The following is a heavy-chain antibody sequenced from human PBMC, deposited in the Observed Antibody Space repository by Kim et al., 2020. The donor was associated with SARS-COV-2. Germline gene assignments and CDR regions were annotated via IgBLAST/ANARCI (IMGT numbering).Heavy chain of an antibody. CDR3: AGENDVDTAMVYDY. CDR2: IYYSGST. Sequence: SETLSLTCTVSGGSISSGGYYWSWIRQHPGKGLEWIGYIYYSGSTYYNPSLKSRVTISVDTSKNQFSLKLSSVTAADTAVYYCAGENDVDTAMVYDYWGQGTLVTVSS. J-gene: IGHJ4*02. D-gene: IGHD5-18*01. CDR1: GGSISSGGYY. V-gene: IGHV4-31*03.